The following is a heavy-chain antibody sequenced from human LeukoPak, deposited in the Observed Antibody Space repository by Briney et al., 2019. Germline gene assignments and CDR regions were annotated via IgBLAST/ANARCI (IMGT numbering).Heavy chain of an antibody. Sequence: GGSLRLSCAASGFTFSSYGMHWVRQAPGKGLEWVAVISYDGSNKYYADSVKGRFTISRDNSKNTLYLQMSSLRAEDTAVYYCAKARVYRAAASDLDAFDISAQGTTVTVSS. V-gene: IGHV3-30*18. J-gene: IGHJ3*02. CDR2: ISYDGSNK. CDR3: AKARVYRAAASDLDAFDI. CDR1: GFTFSSYG. D-gene: IGHD6-13*01.